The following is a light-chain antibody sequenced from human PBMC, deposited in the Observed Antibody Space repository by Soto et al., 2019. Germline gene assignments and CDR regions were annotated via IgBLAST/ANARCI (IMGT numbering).Light chain of an antibody. Sequence: EIVLTQSPGTLSLSPGEGATLSCRASQTVSSRYLAWYQQKPGQAPRLLIFGAVNRATGIPDRFSGSGSGTDFSLTVSRLEPEDFAVFYCQQYSDSPPTFGQGTRLEIK. CDR3: QQYSDSPPT. CDR2: GAV. V-gene: IGKV3-20*01. CDR1: QTVSSRY. J-gene: IGKJ5*01.